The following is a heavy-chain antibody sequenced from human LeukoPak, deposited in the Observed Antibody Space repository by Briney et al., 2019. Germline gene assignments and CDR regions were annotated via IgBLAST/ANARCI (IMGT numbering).Heavy chain of an antibody. D-gene: IGHD3-9*01. CDR2: ISGSGDST. Sequence: PGGSLRLSCAASGFTFSSYAMSWVRQAPGKGLEWVSAISGSGDSTYYADSVKGRFTISRDNAKNFLYLQMNSLRAEDTAVYYCARTYYDILTGYNPYFDYWGQGILVTVSS. CDR3: ARTYYDILTGYNPYFDY. J-gene: IGHJ4*02. V-gene: IGHV3-23*01. CDR1: GFTFSSYA.